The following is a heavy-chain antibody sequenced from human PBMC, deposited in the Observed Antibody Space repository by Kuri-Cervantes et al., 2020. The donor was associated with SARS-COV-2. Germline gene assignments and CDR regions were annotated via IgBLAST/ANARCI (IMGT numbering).Heavy chain of an antibody. V-gene: IGHV1-46*01. Sequence: ASVKVSCKASGYTFTTYYIHWVRQAPGQGLEWMGIINPSGGGTSYAQKFQGRVAVTRDTPTSTVYMELCSLRSEDTAVYYCARDPTTVTTGIGMDVWGQGTTVTVSS. J-gene: IGHJ6*02. D-gene: IGHD4-17*01. CDR1: GYTFTTYY. CDR3: ARDPTTVTTGIGMDV. CDR2: INPSGGGT.